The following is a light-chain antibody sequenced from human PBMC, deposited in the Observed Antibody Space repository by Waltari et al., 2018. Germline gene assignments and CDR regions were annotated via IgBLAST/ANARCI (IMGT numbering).Light chain of an antibody. CDR3: QQYNSYSLLT. V-gene: IGKV1-5*03. Sequence: DIQMPQSPSTLSASVGDRVTITCRASQSISNWLAWYQQKPGKAPKLLIYKASTLESGVPSMFSGSGSGTEFTLTISSLQPDDFATYYCQQYNSYSLLTFGGGTKVEIK. CDR2: KAS. J-gene: IGKJ4*01. CDR1: QSISNW.